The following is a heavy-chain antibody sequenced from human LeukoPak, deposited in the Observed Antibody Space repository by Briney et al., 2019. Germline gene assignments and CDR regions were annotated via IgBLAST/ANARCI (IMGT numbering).Heavy chain of an antibody. CDR3: ATRNYYGSGRVHAFDI. CDR1: GYTLTELS. Sequence: ASVKVSCKVSGYTLTELSMHWVRQAPGKGLEWMGGFDPEDGETIYAQKFQGRVTMTEDTSTDTAYMELSSLRSEDTAVYYCATRNYYGSGRVHAFDIWGQGTMVTVSS. CDR2: FDPEDGET. V-gene: IGHV1-24*01. J-gene: IGHJ3*02. D-gene: IGHD3-10*01.